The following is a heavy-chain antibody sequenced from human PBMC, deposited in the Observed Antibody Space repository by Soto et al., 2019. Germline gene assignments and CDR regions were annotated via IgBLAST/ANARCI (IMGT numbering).Heavy chain of an antibody. V-gene: IGHV1-18*01. D-gene: IGHD2-15*01. CDR2: ISAHNGNT. J-gene: IGHJ4*02. CDR3: ARAGYCSGGSCYSGCIDY. Sequence: QVQLVQSGAEVKKPGASVKVSCKASGYTFTSYGISWVRQAPGQGLEWMGWISAHNGNTNYAQKLQGRVTMTTDTATSTADMELRSLRSDDTAVYYCARAGYCSGGSCYSGCIDYWGQGTLVTVSS. CDR1: GYTFTSYG.